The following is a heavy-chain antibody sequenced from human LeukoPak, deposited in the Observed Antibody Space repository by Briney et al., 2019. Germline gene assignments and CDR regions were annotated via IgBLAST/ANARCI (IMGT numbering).Heavy chain of an antibody. CDR3: AREEFGGYYYGSGSYIDY. CDR2: ISSSASTI. J-gene: IGHJ4*02. V-gene: IGHV3-48*04. D-gene: IGHD3-10*01. Sequence: GGSLRLSCAASGFTFSSYTMNWVRQAPEKGLEWVSYISSSASTIYYADSVEGRFTISRDNAKNSLYLQMNSLRAEDTAVYYCAREEFGGYYYGSGSYIDYWGQGTLVTVSS. CDR1: GFTFSSYT.